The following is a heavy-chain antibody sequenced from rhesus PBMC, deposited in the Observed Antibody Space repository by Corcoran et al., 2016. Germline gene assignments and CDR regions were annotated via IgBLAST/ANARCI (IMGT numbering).Heavy chain of an antibody. V-gene: IGHV4S7*01. CDR2: IYGGSGST. CDR1: GGSISGYYL. CDR3: ARDPYSGSWKREIFDY. J-gene: IGHJ4*01. D-gene: IGHD6-25*01. Sequence: QVQLQESGPGVVKPSETLSLTCAVSGGSISGYYLWSWIRQPPGKGLEWIGYIYGGSGSTSYNPSLKSRVIISIDTSKNQCALKLRSVSAADTAVYYCARDPYSGSWKREIFDYWGQGVLVTVSS.